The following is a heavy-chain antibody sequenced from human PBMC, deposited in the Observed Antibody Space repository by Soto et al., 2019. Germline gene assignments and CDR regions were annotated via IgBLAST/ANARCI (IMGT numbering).Heavy chain of an antibody. D-gene: IGHD3-22*01. J-gene: IGHJ4*02. CDR1: GGSVSSGSYY. V-gene: IGHV4-61*01. CDR3: ARSSRIYYDSSGTIDY. Sequence: QVQLQESGPGLVKPSETLSLTCTVSGGSVSSGSYYWRWIRQPPGKGLEWIGYIYYSGSTNYNPSLKSRVTISVDTSKNQCSLKLSSVTAADTAVYYCARSSRIYYDSSGTIDYWGQGTLVTVSS. CDR2: IYYSGST.